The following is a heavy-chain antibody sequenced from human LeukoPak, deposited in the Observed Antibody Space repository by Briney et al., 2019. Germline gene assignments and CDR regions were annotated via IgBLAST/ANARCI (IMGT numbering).Heavy chain of an antibody. CDR3: ARMAAAGNDAFDI. CDR1: GGSISSYYW. Sequence: TLSLTCTVSGGSISSYYWSWIRQPPGKALEWLARIGWDDDKYYSPSLKTRLTISKDTSKNQVVLIMTNMDPVDTATYYCARMAAAGNDAFDIWGQGTLVTVSS. V-gene: IGHV2-70*11. CDR2: IGWDDDK. D-gene: IGHD6-13*01. J-gene: IGHJ3*02.